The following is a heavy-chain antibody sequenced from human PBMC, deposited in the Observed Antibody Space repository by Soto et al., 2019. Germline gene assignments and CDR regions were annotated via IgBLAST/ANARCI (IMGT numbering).Heavy chain of an antibody. Sequence: ETLSLTCAVYGGSFSGYYWSWIRQPPGKGLEWIGEINHSGSTNYNPSLKSRVTISVDTSKNQFSLKLSSVTAADTAVYYCARGTRTVTLILYYYYGMDVWGQGTTVTVSS. J-gene: IGHJ6*02. CDR3: ARGTRTVTLILYYYYGMDV. V-gene: IGHV4-34*01. CDR2: INHSGST. D-gene: IGHD4-4*01. CDR1: GGSFSGYY.